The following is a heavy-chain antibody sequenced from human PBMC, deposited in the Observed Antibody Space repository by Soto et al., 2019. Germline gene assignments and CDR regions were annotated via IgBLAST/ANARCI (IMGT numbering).Heavy chain of an antibody. J-gene: IGHJ4*02. CDR3: ARERFDYYDSSGLLDY. Sequence: QVQLVESGGGVVQPGRSLRLSCAASGFTFSSYGMHWVRQAPGKGLEWVAVIWYDGSNKYYADSVKGRFTISRDNSKNTLYLQMNSLRAEDTAVYYCARERFDYYDSSGLLDYWGQGTLVTVSS. V-gene: IGHV3-33*01. D-gene: IGHD3-22*01. CDR2: IWYDGSNK. CDR1: GFTFSSYG.